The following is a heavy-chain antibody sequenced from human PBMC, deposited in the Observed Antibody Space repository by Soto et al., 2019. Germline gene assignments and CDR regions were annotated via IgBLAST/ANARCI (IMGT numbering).Heavy chain of an antibody. V-gene: IGHV3-30-3*01. CDR1: GFTFSSYA. Sequence: PGGSLRLSCAASGFTFSSYAMHWVRQAPGKGLEWVAVISYDGSNKYYADSVKGRFTISRDNSKNTLYLQMNSLRAEDTAVYYCARDGDSGSYTSPFDYWGQGTLVTVSS. CDR2: ISYDGSNK. CDR3: ARDGDSGSYTSPFDY. J-gene: IGHJ4*02. D-gene: IGHD1-26*01.